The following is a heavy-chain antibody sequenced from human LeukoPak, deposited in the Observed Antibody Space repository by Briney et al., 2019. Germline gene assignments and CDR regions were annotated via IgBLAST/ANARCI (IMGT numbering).Heavy chain of an antibody. Sequence: GRSLRLSCAASGFTFSSYGMHWVRQAPGKGLEWAAVIWYDGSNKYYADSVKGRFTISRDNSKNTLYLQMNSLRAEDTAVYYCARDGYCGSTSCYTEKYYYYYGMDVWGQGATVTVSS. CDR3: ARDGYCGSTSCYTEKYYYYYGMDV. V-gene: IGHV3-33*01. CDR2: IWYDGSNK. D-gene: IGHD2-2*02. CDR1: GFTFSSYG. J-gene: IGHJ6*02.